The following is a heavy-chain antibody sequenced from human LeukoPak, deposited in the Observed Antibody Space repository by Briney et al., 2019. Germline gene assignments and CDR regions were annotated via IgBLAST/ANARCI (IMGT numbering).Heavy chain of an antibody. J-gene: IGHJ4*02. Sequence: LGGSLRLSCAASGFTFSNYWMHWVRQVPGKGLVWVSRINDDGSATFYADSVKGRFTISRDNAKNTLFLQINSLRAEDMAVYYCAREILAPGKTHDYWGQGTLVTVSS. V-gene: IGHV3-74*01. CDR2: INDDGSAT. CDR3: AREILAPGKTHDY. CDR1: GFTFSNYW.